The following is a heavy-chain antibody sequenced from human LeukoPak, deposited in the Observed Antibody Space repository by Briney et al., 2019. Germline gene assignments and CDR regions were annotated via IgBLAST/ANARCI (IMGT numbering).Heavy chain of an antibody. J-gene: IGHJ4*02. Sequence: SETLSLTCAVYGGSFSGYYWSWIRQSPGKGLEWIGYIYYSESTYYNPSLKSRVTISVDTSRNQFSLKLSSVTAADTAVYFCARYSSSSGCFDYWGQGTLVTVSS. D-gene: IGHD6-6*01. CDR3: ARYSSSSGCFDY. CDR1: GGSFSGYY. V-gene: IGHV4-59*08. CDR2: IYYSEST.